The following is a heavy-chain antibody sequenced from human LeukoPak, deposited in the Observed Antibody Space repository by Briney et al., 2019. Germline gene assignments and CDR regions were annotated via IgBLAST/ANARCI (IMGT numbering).Heavy chain of an antibody. D-gene: IGHD6-19*01. J-gene: IGHJ4*02. V-gene: IGHV1-2*02. Sequence: ASPKVSCKASGYTFTGYYMHWVRQAPGQGLEWMGWINPNSGGTNYAQKFQGRVTMTRDTSISTAYMERSRLRSDDTAVYYCARSVGLAGYYFDYWGQGTLVTVSS. CDR3: ARSVGLAGYYFDY. CDR1: GYTFTGYY. CDR2: INPNSGGT.